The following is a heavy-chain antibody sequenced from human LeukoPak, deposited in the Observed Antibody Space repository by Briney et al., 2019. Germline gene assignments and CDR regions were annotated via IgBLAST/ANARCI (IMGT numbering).Heavy chain of an antibody. D-gene: IGHD3-10*01. V-gene: IGHV4-39*01. Sequence: PSEALSLTCTVSGGSISSNSYYWGWIRQPPGKGLEWIGSIYYSGSTYYNPSLKSRVTISVDTSKNQFSLKLSSVTAADTAVYYCARNRYYYGSGNYGVPNWFDPWGQGTLATVSS. CDR3: ARNRYYYGSGNYGVPNWFDP. J-gene: IGHJ5*02. CDR2: IYYSGST. CDR1: GGSISSNSYY.